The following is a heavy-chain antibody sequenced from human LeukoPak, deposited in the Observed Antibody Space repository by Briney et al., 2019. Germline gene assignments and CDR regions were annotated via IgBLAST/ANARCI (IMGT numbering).Heavy chain of an antibody. CDR3: AGCGGDCYTNDY. J-gene: IGHJ4*02. D-gene: IGHD2-21*02. V-gene: IGHV3-21*01. CDR2: ISSRSNYI. Sequence: GGSLRLSCAASGFTFSSYSMNWVRQAPGKGLEWVSSISSRSNYIYYADSVKGRFTISRDNAKNSVYLQMNSLRAEDTAVYYCAGCGGDCYTNDYWGQGTLVTVSS. CDR1: GFTFSSYS.